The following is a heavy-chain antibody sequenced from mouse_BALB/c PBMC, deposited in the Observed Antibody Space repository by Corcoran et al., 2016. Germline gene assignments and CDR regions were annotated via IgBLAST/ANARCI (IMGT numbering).Heavy chain of an antibody. Sequence: LVKTGASVKISCKASGYSFTGYYMHWVKQSHGKSLEWIGYISCYNGATSYNQKFKGKATFTVDTSSSTAYMQFNSLTSEDSAVYYCARSGGRDYGSSYWFAYRGQGTLVTVSA. CDR1: GYSFTGYY. V-gene: IGHV1S34*01. CDR2: ISCYNGAT. D-gene: IGHD1-1*01. J-gene: IGHJ3*01. CDR3: ARSGGRDYGSSYWFAY.